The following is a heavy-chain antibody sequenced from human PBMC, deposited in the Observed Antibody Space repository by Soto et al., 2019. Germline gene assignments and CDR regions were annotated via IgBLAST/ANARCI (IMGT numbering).Heavy chain of an antibody. D-gene: IGHD3-3*01. CDR1: RFSFSSYD. J-gene: IGHJ4*02. CDR3: AKDLGGFHDY. Sequence: QVQLVESGGGVVQPGRSLRLSCAASRFSFSSYDMHWVRQAPGKGLEWVAVISYDGSNKYYADSVKGRFTISRDNSRNTLYLQMNSLRGEDTAVYYCAKDLGGFHDYWGQGTLVTVSS. V-gene: IGHV3-30*18. CDR2: ISYDGSNK.